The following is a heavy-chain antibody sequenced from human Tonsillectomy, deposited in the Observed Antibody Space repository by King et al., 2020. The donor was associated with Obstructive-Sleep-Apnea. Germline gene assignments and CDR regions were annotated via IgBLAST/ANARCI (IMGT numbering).Heavy chain of an antibody. CDR1: GGSISSSSYY. D-gene: IGHD6-13*01. J-gene: IGHJ2*01. CDR2: IYHSWST. V-gene: IGHV4-39*07. CDR3: ARDEQLIPYWYFDL. Sequence: LQLQESGPGLVKPSETLSLTCTVSGGSISSSSYYWGWIRQPPGKGLEWIGSIYHSWSTYYNPSLKSRVTISVDTSKNQFSLNLNSVTAADTAVYYCARDEQLIPYWYFDLWGRGTLVTVSS.